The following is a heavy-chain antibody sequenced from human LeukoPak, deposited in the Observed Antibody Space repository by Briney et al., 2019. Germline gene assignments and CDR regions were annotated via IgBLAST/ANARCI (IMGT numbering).Heavy chain of an antibody. CDR1: GGTFSSYA. CDR2: IIPIFGTA. J-gene: IGHJ4*02. D-gene: IGHD3-22*01. CDR3: ANLAGRQPKYYYDSSGWAFDY. Sequence: ASVKVSCKASGGTFSSYAISWVRQAPGQGLEWMGGIIPIFGTANYAQKFQGRVTITADESTSTAYMELSSLRSEDTAVYYCANLAGRQPKYYYDSSGWAFDYWGQGTLVTVSS. V-gene: IGHV1-69*13.